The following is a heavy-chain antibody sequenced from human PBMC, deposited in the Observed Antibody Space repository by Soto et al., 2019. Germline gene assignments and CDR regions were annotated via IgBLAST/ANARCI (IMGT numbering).Heavy chain of an antibody. J-gene: IGHJ4*02. D-gene: IGHD2-2*01. Sequence: SGPKLVNHTQTLTLTCTFSGFSLSTDDVGVGWIRQPPGKALDWLAVIYWDDDKRYSPSLKSRLTITTDTCKNQVLLPMTNRAPVDTAIFCCARPKKSMPSLAFWGQGSLDPVSS. CDR3: ARPKKSMPSLAF. CDR2: IYWDDDK. CDR1: GFSLSTDDVG. V-gene: IGHV2-5*02.